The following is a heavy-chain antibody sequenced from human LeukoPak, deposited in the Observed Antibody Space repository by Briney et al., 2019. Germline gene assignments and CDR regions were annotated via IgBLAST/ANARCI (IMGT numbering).Heavy chain of an antibody. Sequence: SEPLSLPCALYGGSFSGYYWSWTRQPPGKGLGWIGEINHSGRPNYNPSLKSRVTISVDTSKNQFSLKRSSVTAADTAVYYCARLPPTRPYSSSWREYGMDVWGQGTTVTVSS. CDR3: ARLPPTRPYSSSWREYGMDV. D-gene: IGHD6-13*01. CDR2: INHSGRP. J-gene: IGHJ6*02. CDR1: GGSFSGYY. V-gene: IGHV4-34*01.